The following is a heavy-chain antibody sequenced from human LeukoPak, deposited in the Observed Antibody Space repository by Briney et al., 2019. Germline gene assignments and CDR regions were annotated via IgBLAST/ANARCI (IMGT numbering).Heavy chain of an antibody. J-gene: IGHJ2*01. D-gene: IGHD3-3*02. CDR3: ARVGDHFHWYLDL. Sequence: GGSLTLSCAASGFSVRLNYMNWVRQAPGKGLEWVSILYSGSDTYYADSVKGRFTISRDSSKNMLFLHMNSLRAEDTAVYYCARVGDHFHWYLDLWGRGTLVTVSS. CDR1: GFSVRLNY. CDR2: LYSGSDT. V-gene: IGHV3-53*01.